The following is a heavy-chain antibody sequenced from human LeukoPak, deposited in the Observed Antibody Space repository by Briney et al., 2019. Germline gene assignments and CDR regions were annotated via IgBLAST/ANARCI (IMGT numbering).Heavy chain of an antibody. CDR2: INSDGSTT. CDR3: ARSRVEMATSLLDY. D-gene: IGHD5-24*01. Sequence: PGRSLRLSCAASGFTFSNCWMHWVRQAPGKGLVWVSRINSDGSTTTYADSVKGRFTISRDNAKNTLYLQMNSLRAEDTAVYYCARSRVEMATSLLDYWGQGTLVTVSS. CDR1: GFTFSNCW. V-gene: IGHV3-74*01. J-gene: IGHJ4*02.